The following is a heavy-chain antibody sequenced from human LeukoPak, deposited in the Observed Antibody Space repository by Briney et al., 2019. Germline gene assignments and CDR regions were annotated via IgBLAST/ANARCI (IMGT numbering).Heavy chain of an antibody. J-gene: IGHJ4*02. V-gene: IGHV3-21*01. CDR1: GFTFSSYR. CDR2: ISTSSSSK. D-gene: IGHD6-25*01. Sequence: PGGSQRLSCAVSGFTFSSYRMSWVRQAPGKGLEWVSSISTSSSSKYYADSVKGRFTISRDNAKNSLDLQMNSLRAEDTAVYYCARDRRLRYWGQGTLVTVSS. CDR3: ARDRRLRY.